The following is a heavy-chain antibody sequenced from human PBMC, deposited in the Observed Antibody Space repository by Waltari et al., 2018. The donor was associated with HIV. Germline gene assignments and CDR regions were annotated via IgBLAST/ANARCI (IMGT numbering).Heavy chain of an antibody. CDR3: ARATGSYDDILTGDYKPNWFDP. CDR1: GGSISSYY. CDR2: IYDSGST. D-gene: IGHD3-9*01. V-gene: IGHV4-59*01. Sequence: QVQLQESGPGLVKPSETLSLTCTVSGGSISSYYWSWIRPPPGKGLEWIGYIYDSGSTHYNPSLKGRGPISGDASKNPFSLKLSSVTAADTAVYYCARATGSYDDILTGDYKPNWFDPWGQGTLVTVSS. J-gene: IGHJ5*02.